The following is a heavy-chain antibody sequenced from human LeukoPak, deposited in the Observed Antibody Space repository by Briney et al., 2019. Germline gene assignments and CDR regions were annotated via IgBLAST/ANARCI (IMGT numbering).Heavy chain of an antibody. V-gene: IGHV3-48*01. Sequence: GGSLRLSCAASGFIFSSYSMNWVRQAPGKGLEWVSYISSRSGTIYYADSVKGRFTISRDNAKNSLYLQMNSQRAEDTAVYYCARRIDTAMVIDYWGQGALVTVSS. CDR3: ARRIDTAMVIDY. D-gene: IGHD5-18*01. CDR2: ISSRSGTI. CDR1: GFIFSSYS. J-gene: IGHJ4*02.